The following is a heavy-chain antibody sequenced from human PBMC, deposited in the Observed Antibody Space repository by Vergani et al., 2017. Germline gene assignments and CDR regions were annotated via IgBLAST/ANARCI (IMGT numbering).Heavy chain of an antibody. CDR1: GFTFSYYG. D-gene: IGHD2-8*01. Sequence: QVHLVESGGGVVQPGRSLRLSCVVSGFTFSYYGMHWVRQAPGKGLEWVAVISYDGTQKYYADSVKGRFTISRDNSKSTLYLQRNSLRTEETAVYYCSTKTYGTHCCKIEYFREWGQGTLVTVSS. V-gene: IGHV3-30*03. CDR2: ISYDGTQK. CDR3: STKTYGTHCCKIEYFRE. J-gene: IGHJ1*01.